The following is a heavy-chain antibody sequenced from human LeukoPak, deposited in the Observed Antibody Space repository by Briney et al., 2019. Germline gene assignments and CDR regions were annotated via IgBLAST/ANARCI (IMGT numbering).Heavy chain of an antibody. Sequence: PSETLSLTCTVSGGSISSSSYYWGWIRQPLGKGLEWIGSIYYSGSTYYNPSLKSRVTISVDTSKNQFSLKLSSVTAADTAVYYCARHDIAAGDYWGQGTLVTVSS. CDR1: GGSISSSSYY. V-gene: IGHV4-39*01. CDR2: IYYSGST. CDR3: ARHDIAAGDY. J-gene: IGHJ4*02. D-gene: IGHD6-13*01.